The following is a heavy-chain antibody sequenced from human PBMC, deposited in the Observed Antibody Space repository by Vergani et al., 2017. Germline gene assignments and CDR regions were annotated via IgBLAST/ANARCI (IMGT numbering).Heavy chain of an antibody. CDR2: IRSDESRS. J-gene: IGHJ4*02. D-gene: IGHD2-15*01. CDR1: GFTFNSYG. CDR3: AKEGGRYCSGGTCYPEY. Sequence: VQLVESGGGLVQPGGSLRLSCAASGFTFNSYGMHWVRQAPGKGLEWVASIRSDESRSYYGDSMEGPFTISRDNSKNTLYLQMKSLRPEDTAVYYCAKEGGRYCSGGTCYPEYWGQGTLVIVSS. V-gene: IGHV3-30*02.